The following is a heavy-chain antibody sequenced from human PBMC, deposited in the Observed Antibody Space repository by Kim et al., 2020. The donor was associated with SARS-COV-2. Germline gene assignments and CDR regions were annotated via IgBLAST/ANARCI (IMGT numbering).Heavy chain of an antibody. D-gene: IGHD2-21*02. CDR3: AFGYCGGDCPIDY. J-gene: IGHJ4*02. CDR2: INHSGST. V-gene: IGHV4-34*01. Sequence: SETLSLTCAVYGGSFSGYYWSWIRQPPGKGLEWIGEINHSGSTNYNPSLKSRVTISVDTSKNQFSLKLSSVTAADTAVYYCAFGYCGGDCPIDYWGQGTLVTVSS. CDR1: GGSFSGYY.